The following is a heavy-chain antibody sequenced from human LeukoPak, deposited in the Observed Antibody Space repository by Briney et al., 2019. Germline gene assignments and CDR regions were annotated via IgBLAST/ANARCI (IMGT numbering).Heavy chain of an antibody. Sequence: ASVKVSCKASGYTFTSYAMNWVRQAPGQGLEWMGWINTNTGNPTYAQGFTGRFVFSLDTSVSTAYLQISSLKAEDTAVYYCARDVAGSYYDSSGYYLDAFDIWGRGAMVTVSS. V-gene: IGHV7-4-1*02. D-gene: IGHD3-22*01. CDR3: ARDVAGSYYDSSGYYLDAFDI. CDR1: GYTFTSYA. CDR2: INTNTGNP. J-gene: IGHJ3*02.